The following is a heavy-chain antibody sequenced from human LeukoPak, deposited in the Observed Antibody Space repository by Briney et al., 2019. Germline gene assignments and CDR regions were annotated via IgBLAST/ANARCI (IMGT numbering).Heavy chain of an antibody. CDR1: GGSISSNSYY. Sequence: SETLSLTCTVSGGSISSNSYYWGWIRQPPGKGLEWIGSIYHTGSAYYSPSLKSRVTISVDTSKNQFSLKVTSVTAADTAAFYCARFDNGDYSSGEAFDLWGQGTMVTVSS. J-gene: IGHJ3*01. D-gene: IGHD4-17*01. CDR3: ARFDNGDYSSGEAFDL. CDR2: IYHTGSA. V-gene: IGHV4-39*01.